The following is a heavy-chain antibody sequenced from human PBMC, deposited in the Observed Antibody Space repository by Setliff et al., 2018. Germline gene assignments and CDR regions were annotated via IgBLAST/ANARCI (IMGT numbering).Heavy chain of an antibody. D-gene: IGHD1-26*01. CDR3: ASRIGGSPY. CDR2: ICGGCSDR. J-gene: IGHJ4*02. CDR1: GFSFSNHN. V-gene: IGHV3-21*01. Sequence: PGGSLRLSCAASGFSFSNHNMNWFRQIPGKGLEWVSAICGGCSDRHYADSVKGRFTISRDDAVSSLYLYMNSLRVDDTAVYFCASRIGGSPYWGQGTLVTVSS.